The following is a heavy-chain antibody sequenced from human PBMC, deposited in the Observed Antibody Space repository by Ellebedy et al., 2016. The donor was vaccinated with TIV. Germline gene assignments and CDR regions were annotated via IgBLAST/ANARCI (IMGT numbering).Heavy chain of an antibody. V-gene: IGHV1-2*02. CDR3: ARARRLYDILTGYLLFDY. Sequence: ASVKVSCKASGYTFTDYYIHWVRQAPGQGLEWMGWINPNSGGTKYAEEFQGRVTVTRDSSITTAYMELQRLRSDDTAVYYCARARRLYDILTGYLLFDYWGQGTLVPVSS. CDR2: INPNSGGT. CDR1: GYTFTDYY. D-gene: IGHD3-9*01. J-gene: IGHJ4*02.